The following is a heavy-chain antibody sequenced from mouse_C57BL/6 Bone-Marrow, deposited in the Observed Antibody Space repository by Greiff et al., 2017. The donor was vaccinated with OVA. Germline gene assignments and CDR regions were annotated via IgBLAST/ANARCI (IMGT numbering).Heavy chain of an antibody. Sequence: PFLFPPSPSLSLTFSVTGSSIPRGYYWNWIRQFPGNKLEWMGYISYDGSNNYNPSLKNRISITRDTSKNQFFLKLNSVTTEDTATYYCARGSNYPFAYWGQGTLVTVSA. CDR3: ARGSNYPFAY. D-gene: IGHD2-5*01. V-gene: IGHV3-6*01. J-gene: IGHJ3*01. CDR2: ISYDGSN. CDR1: GSSIPRGYY.